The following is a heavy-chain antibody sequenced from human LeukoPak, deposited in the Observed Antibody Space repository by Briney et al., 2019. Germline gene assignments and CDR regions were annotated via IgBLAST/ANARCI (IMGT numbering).Heavy chain of an antibody. V-gene: IGHV4-59*08. J-gene: IGHJ4*02. CDR3: VRHPWRMGSRDYNFDD. CDR1: GGSLSGYY. D-gene: IGHD3-16*01. CDR2: IYYSGST. Sequence: PSEPLSLTCTVSGGSLSGYYWSWIRQPPGRGLEWIGHIYYSGSTNYNPSLKSRVTISVDTSKNQFSLKLTSVTAADTAVYYCVRHPWRMGSRDYNFDDWGQGTLVTVSS.